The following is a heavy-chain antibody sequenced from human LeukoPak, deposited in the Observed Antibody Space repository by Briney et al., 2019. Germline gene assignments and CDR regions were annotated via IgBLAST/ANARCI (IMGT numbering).Heavy chain of an antibody. CDR1: GVSIRSSSYY. CDR2: IYYSGTT. V-gene: IGHV4-39*01. CDR3: ATQVGAARTYFDY. D-gene: IGHD6-6*01. J-gene: IGHJ4*02. Sequence: SETLSLTCAVSGVSIRSSSYYWGWIRQPPGKGLEWIGSIYYSGTTYYNPSPKSRVTISVDTSKNQFSLNLNSVTAADTAVYYCATQVGAARTYFDYWGQGTLVTVSS.